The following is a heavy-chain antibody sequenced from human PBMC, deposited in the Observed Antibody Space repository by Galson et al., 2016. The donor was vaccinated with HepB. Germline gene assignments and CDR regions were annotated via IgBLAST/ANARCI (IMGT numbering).Heavy chain of an antibody. CDR3: AREKRKIRFLEWLFGPSLDY. Sequence: SLRLSCAASGFTFSSYWMTWVRQAPGTGLEWVANIKQDGSEKYSVDSVKGRFTISRDNPKNSLYLQMNSLRAEDTAVYYCAREKRKIRFLEWLFGPSLDYWGQGTLVTVSS. CDR2: IKQDGSEK. CDR1: GFTFSSYW. D-gene: IGHD3-3*01. V-gene: IGHV3-7*01. J-gene: IGHJ4*02.